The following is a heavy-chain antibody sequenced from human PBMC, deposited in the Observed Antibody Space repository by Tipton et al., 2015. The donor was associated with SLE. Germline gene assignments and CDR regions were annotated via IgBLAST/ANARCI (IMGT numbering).Heavy chain of an antibody. V-gene: IGHV3-30*02. CDR1: GFTFSSYG. CDR2: IRYDGSNK. Sequence: SLRLSCAASGFTFSSYGMHWVRQAPGKGLEWVAFIRYDGSNKYYADSVKGRFTISRDNSKNTLYLQMNILRAEDTAVYYCAKEQWLVPDDAFDIWGQGTMVTVSS. D-gene: IGHD6-19*01. CDR3: AKEQWLVPDDAFDI. J-gene: IGHJ3*02.